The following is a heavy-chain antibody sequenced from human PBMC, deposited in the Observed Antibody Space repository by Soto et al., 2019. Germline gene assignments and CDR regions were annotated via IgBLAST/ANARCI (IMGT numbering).Heavy chain of an antibody. V-gene: IGHV4-34*01. D-gene: IGHD3-3*01. J-gene: IGHJ6*03. CDR1: GGSFSGYY. CDR2: INHSGST. CDR3: ARVRTTGHYRYYYMDV. Sequence: SETLSLTCAVYGGSFSGYYWSWIRQPPGKGLEWIGEINHSGSTNYNPSLKSRVTISVDTSKNQFSLKLSSVTAADTAVYYCARVRTTGHYRYYYMDVWGKGTTVTVSS.